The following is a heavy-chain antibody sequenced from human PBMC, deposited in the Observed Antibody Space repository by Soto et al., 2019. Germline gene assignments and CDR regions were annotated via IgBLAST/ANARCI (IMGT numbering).Heavy chain of an antibody. Sequence: SVKVSCKASGFNFRTTSVQWVRQARGQRLEWIGWIVVGSGNTNYAQNFHERVTITRDVSTSTAYMDVSSLRFEDTAVYYCAADPYYYDSSDYYSFDQWGQGTLVTVAS. J-gene: IGHJ4*02. V-gene: IGHV1-58*01. CDR2: IVVGSGNT. CDR1: GFNFRTTS. D-gene: IGHD3-22*01. CDR3: AADPYYYDSSDYYSFDQ.